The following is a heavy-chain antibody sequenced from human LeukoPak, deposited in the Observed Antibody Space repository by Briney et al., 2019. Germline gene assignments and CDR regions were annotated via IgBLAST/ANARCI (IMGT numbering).Heavy chain of an antibody. J-gene: IGHJ6*02. D-gene: IGHD6-13*01. Sequence: GESLKISCKGSGYSFTSYWISWVRQMPGKGLEWMGRIDPSDSYTNYSPSFQGHVTISADKSISTAYLQWSSLKASDTAMYYCARRPGRAAAGTTTYYYYGMDVWGQGTTVTVSS. CDR2: IDPSDSYT. CDR1: GYSFTSYW. V-gene: IGHV5-10-1*01. CDR3: ARRPGRAAAGTTTYYYYGMDV.